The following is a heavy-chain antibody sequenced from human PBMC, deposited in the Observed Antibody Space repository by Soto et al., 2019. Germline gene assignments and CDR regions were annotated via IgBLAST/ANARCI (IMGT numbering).Heavy chain of an antibody. V-gene: IGHV4-34*01. CDR3: ARGSGRGNGWGTYFYYGMDV. CDR1: GGSFSGYH. J-gene: IGHJ6*02. CDR2: IDHSGST. Sequence: SETLSLTCAVYGGSFSGYHWSWIRQPPGKGLEWIGEIDHSGSTSYNPSLKSRVTISVDTSKNQFSLKVTSVTAADTAAYYCARGSGRGNGWGTYFYYGMDVWGQGTTVTVSS. D-gene: IGHD6-19*01.